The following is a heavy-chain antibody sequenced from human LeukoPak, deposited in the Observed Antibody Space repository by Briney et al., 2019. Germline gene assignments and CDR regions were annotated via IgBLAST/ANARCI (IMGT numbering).Heavy chain of an antibody. CDR1: GFTFSTYW. Sequence: GGSLRLSCAGSGFTFSTYWMHWVRQAPGKGLVRVSHINKDGSNTYYADSVKGRFTISRDNSKNTLYLQMSSLRAEDTAVYYCARGGYSSGWYRDWGQGTLVTVSS. V-gene: IGHV3-74*01. CDR2: INKDGSNT. J-gene: IGHJ4*02. CDR3: ARGGYSSGWYRD. D-gene: IGHD6-19*01.